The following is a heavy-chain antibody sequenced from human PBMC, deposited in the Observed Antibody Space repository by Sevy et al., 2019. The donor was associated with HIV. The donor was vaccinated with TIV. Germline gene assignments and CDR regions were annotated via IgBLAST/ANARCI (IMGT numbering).Heavy chain of an antibody. V-gene: IGHV3-23*01. J-gene: IGHJ5*02. D-gene: IGHD2-15*01. CDR2: ISGSGGST. Sequence: GGSLRLSCAASGFTFSSYAMSWVRQAPGKGLEWVSAISGSGGSTYYAASVKGRFTISRDNSKNTLYLQMNSLRAEDTAVYYCAKDATLGYCSGGSCYSGNWFDPWGQGTLVTVSS. CDR1: GFTFSSYA. CDR3: AKDATLGYCSGGSCYSGNWFDP.